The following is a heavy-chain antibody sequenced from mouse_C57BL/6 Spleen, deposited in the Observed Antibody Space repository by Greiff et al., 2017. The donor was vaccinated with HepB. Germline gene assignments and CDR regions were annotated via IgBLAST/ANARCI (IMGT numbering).Heavy chain of an antibody. CDR3: TVYYSNYGGDY. CDR1: GFTFSNYW. D-gene: IGHD2-5*01. CDR2: IRLKSDNYAT. Sequence: EVQLQESGGGLVQPGGSMKLSCVASGFTFSNYWMNWVRQSPEKGLEWVAQIRLKSDNYATHYAESVKGRFTISRDDSKSSVYLQMNNLRAEDTGIYYCTVYYSNYGGDYWGQGTTLTVSS. V-gene: IGHV6-3*01. J-gene: IGHJ2*01.